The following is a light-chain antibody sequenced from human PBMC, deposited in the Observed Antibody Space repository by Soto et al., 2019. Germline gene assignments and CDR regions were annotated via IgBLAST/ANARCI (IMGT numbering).Light chain of an antibody. V-gene: IGLV2-23*01. CDR3: CSYAGSNNWV. Sequence: QSVLTQPPSASGSLGQSVTISCTGTSSDVGAYNPVSWYQQHPGKAPKLMIYEGSKRPSGVSNRFSGSKSGNTASLTISGLQAEDESDYFCCSYAGSNNWVFGGGTQLTVL. CDR2: EGS. J-gene: IGLJ3*02. CDR1: SSDVGAYNP.